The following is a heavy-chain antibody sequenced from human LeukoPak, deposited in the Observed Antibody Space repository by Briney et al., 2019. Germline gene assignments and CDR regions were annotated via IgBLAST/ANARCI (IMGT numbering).Heavy chain of an antibody. J-gene: IGHJ4*02. V-gene: IGHV3-66*01. Sequence: GGSLRLSCAASGFTVSTNYMSWVRQAPGKGLEWVSVICSGGSTYYADSVKGRFTISRDNSKNTLYLQMNSLRVEDSAVFYCARSLCGGDCSIDYWGQGTLVTVSS. D-gene: IGHD2-21*02. CDR2: ICSGGST. CDR1: GFTVSTNY. CDR3: ARSLCGGDCSIDY.